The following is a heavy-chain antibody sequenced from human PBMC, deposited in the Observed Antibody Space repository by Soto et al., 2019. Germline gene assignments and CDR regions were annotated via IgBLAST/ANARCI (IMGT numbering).Heavy chain of an antibody. CDR3: ARSLGCRDAFDI. CDR2: IKQDGSEN. Sequence: EVQLVESGGGLVQRGGSLRLSCAASGFTFSNYWMTWVRQAPGKGLEWVANIKQDGSENYYADSVEGRFTISRDNAINSLYLQMNSLRAEDTAVYYCARSLGCRDAFDIWGQGTMVTVSS. D-gene: IGHD2-15*01. V-gene: IGHV3-7*01. CDR1: GFTFSNYW. J-gene: IGHJ3*02.